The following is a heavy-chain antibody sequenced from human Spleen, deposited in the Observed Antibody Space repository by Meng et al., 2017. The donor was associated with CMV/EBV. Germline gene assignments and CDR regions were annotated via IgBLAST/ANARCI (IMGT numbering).Heavy chain of an antibody. CDR1: GYTFTGYY. CDR3: ARDTPSLSWYDDAFDI. CDR2: VNANSGAK. Sequence: ASVKVSCKASGYTFTGYYMHWVRQAPGQGLEWMGWVNANSGAKDYAQKFQGRVTMTRDTSINTAYMELNRLRSDDTAVYFCARDTPSLSWYDDAFDIWGQGTMVTVSS. D-gene: IGHD6-13*01. J-gene: IGHJ3*02. V-gene: IGHV1-2*02.